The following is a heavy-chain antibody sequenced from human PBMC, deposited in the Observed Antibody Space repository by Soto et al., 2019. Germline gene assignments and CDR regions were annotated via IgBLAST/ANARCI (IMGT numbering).Heavy chain of an antibody. Sequence: ETLSLTCAVYGGSFTDYFWGWIRQPPGKGLEWIGEINHSGTTNYNPSLKSRVTISVDTSKNQFSLKMKSVTAADTSVYYCARGLRYGSAWYIYYFDSWGLGTLVTVSS. CDR3: ARGLRYGSAWYIYYFDS. CDR2: INHSGTT. J-gene: IGHJ4*02. D-gene: IGHD6-19*01. CDR1: GGSFTDYF. V-gene: IGHV4-34*01.